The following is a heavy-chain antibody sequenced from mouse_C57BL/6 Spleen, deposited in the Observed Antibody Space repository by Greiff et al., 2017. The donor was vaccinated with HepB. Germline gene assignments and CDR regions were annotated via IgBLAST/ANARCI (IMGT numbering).Heavy chain of an antibody. CDR1: GFTFSDYG. CDR2: ISSGSSTI. D-gene: IGHD4-1*01. V-gene: IGHV5-17*01. Sequence: EVKLQESGGGLVKPGGSLKLSCAASGFTFSDYGMHWVRQAPEKGLEWVAYISSGSSTIYYADTVKGRFTISRDNAKNTLFLQMTSLRSEDTAMYYCANWEWFAYWGQGTLVTVSA. CDR3: ANWEWFAY. J-gene: IGHJ3*01.